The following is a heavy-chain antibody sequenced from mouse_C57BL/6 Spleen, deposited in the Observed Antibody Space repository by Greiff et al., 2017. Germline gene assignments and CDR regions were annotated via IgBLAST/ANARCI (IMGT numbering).Heavy chain of an antibody. CDR1: GFTFSDYY. V-gene: IGHV5-12*01. CDR2: ISNGGGST. CDR3: ARTYYGSIWYFDV. J-gene: IGHJ1*03. Sequence: EVQRVESGGGLVQPGGSLKLSCAASGFTFSDYYMYWVRQTPEKRLEWVAYISNGGGSTYYPDTVKGRFTISRDNAKNTLYLQMSRLKSEDTAMYYCARTYYGSIWYFDVWGTGTTVTVSS. D-gene: IGHD1-1*01.